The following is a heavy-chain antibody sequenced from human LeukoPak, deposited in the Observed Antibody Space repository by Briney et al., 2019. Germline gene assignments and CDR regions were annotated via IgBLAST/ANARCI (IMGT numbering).Heavy chain of an antibody. CDR1: GYTFTGYY. CDR2: INPNSGGT. D-gene: IGHD2/OR15-2a*01. Sequence: ASVKVSCKASGYTFTGYYMHWVRQAPGQGLEWMGWINPNSGGTNYAQKFQGSVTMTRDTSISTAYMELSNLRTDGTAVYYCARASFTHFNYYAMDVWGQGTTVTVSS. CDR3: ARASFTHFNYYAMDV. J-gene: IGHJ6*02. V-gene: IGHV1-2*02.